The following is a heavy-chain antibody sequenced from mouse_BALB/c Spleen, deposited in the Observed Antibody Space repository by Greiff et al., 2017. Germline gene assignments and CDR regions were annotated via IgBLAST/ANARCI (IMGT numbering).Heavy chain of an antibody. CDR2: IDPSDSYT. Sequence: QVQLQQPGAELVKPGASVKLSCKASGYTFTSYWMHWVKQRPGQGLEWIGEIDPSDSYTNYNQKFKGKATLTVDKSSSTAYMQLSSLTSEDSAVYYCARSGLPDAMDYWGQGTSVTVSS. J-gene: IGHJ4*01. V-gene: IGHV1-69*02. CDR1: GYTFTSYW. D-gene: IGHD3-1*01. CDR3: ARSGLPDAMDY.